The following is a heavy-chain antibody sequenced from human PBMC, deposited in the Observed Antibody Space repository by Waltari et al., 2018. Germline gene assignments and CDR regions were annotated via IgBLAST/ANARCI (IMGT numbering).Heavy chain of an antibody. V-gene: IGHV3-74*01. CDR1: GFAFRSYS. Sequence: EVQLVESGGGLVQPGGSLRLSCVASGFAFRSYSMHWVRQAPGKGLRWVGLINPDGTNATYADSVRGRFTISRDNARDTLYLRMSSLRREDTAVYYCAIAEDWGQGTLVTVSS. J-gene: IGHJ4*02. CDR2: INPDGTNA. CDR3: AIAED.